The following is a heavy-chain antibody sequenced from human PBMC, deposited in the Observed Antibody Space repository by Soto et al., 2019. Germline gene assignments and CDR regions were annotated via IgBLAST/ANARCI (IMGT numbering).Heavy chain of an antibody. V-gene: IGHV1-69*01. J-gene: IGHJ4*02. CDR3: ARGIDYGGVNRIDY. CDR1: GDTFNKYA. Sequence: QVQLVQSGAEVKKPGSSVKVSCKASGDTFNKYAFNWVRQAPGQGLEWMGGIIPIFGTPNYAQRVQGRVTITADESTSTADMELSSLRSEDTAVYYCARGIDYGGVNRIDYWGQGTLVTVSS. D-gene: IGHD4-17*01. CDR2: IIPIFGTP.